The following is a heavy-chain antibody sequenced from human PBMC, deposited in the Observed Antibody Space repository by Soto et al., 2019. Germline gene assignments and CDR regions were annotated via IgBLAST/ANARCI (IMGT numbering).Heavy chain of an antibody. CDR1: GFTFSSYA. CDR2: ISYDGSNK. V-gene: IGHV3-30-3*01. J-gene: IGHJ4*02. D-gene: IGHD3-16*02. CDR3: ASPADQTKLSYYFDY. Sequence: PGGSLRLSCAASGFTFSSYAMHWVRQAPGKGLEWVAVISYDGSNKYYADSVKGRFTISRDNSKNTLYLQMNSLRAEDTAVYYCASPADQTKLSYYFDYWGQGTLVTV.